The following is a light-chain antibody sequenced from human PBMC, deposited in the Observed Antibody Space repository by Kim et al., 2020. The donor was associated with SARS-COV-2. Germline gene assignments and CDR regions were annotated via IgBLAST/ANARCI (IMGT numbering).Light chain of an antibody. Sequence: ITSSGTGXSSDVXGYXYVSWYQQXPXKAPKLMIYEXSNRPSGVSNRFSGSKSGNTASLTISGLQAEXXXDYYCSSYTSSSTNYVFGTGTXVTVL. CDR1: SSDVXGYXY. V-gene: IGLV2-14*01. CDR2: EXS. CDR3: SSYTSSSTNYV. J-gene: IGLJ1*01.